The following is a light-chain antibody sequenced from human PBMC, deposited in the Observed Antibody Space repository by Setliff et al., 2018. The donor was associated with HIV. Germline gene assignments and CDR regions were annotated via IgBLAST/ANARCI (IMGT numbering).Light chain of an antibody. J-gene: IGLJ1*01. V-gene: IGLV2-14*02. CDR3: SSYTSSSTLNV. Sequence: QSVLTQPASVSGSPGQSITISCTGASSDIGNYNLVSWYQQHPGKVPKLMIYDVSTRPSGVSNRFSGSKSDNTASLTISGLQAEDEADYYCSSYTSSSTLNVFGTGTKVTV. CDR1: SSDIGNYNL. CDR2: DVS.